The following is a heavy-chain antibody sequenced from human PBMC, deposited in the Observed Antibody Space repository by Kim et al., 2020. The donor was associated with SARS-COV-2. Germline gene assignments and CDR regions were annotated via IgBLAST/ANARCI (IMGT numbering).Heavy chain of an antibody. CDR1: GGTFSSYA. D-gene: IGHD4-17*01. V-gene: IGHV1-69*13. J-gene: IGHJ3*02. CDR3: ASPSDYGDYVNAFDI. CDR2: IIPIFGTA. Sequence: SVKVSCKASGGTFSSYAISWVRQAPGQGLEWMGGIIPIFGTANYAQKFQGRVTITADESTSTAYMELSSLRSEDTAVYYCASPSDYGDYVNAFDIWGQGTMVTVSS.